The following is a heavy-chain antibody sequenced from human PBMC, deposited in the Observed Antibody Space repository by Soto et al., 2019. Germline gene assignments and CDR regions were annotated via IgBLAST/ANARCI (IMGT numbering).Heavy chain of an antibody. V-gene: IGHV4-31*03. CDR3: ARGFGLATPRSFES. J-gene: IGHJ4*02. Sequence: QVQLQESGPGLVKPSQTLSLTCTVSGGSISSGGYYWSWIRQHPGKGLEWIGYIYYSGSTYYNPSLKSRVTISLDTSKNLFSLKLSSVPAADTAVYYCARGFGLATPRSFESWGQGTRVTVSS. D-gene: IGHD5-12*01. CDR1: GGSISSGGYY. CDR2: IYYSGST.